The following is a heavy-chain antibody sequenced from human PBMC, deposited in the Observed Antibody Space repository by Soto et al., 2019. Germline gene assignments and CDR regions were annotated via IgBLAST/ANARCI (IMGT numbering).Heavy chain of an antibody. CDR2: ISYVGGNK. Sequence: QVQLVESGGGVVQPGRSLRLSCAASGFTFSSSGIHWVRQAPGKGLEWVAVISYVGGNKYYVDSVKGRFTSSRDNSKNTLYLQMNSLRAEGTAVYYCATDFSGWYGSSEYGFWGQGTLVTVSS. V-gene: IGHV3-30*03. CDR1: GFTFSSSG. J-gene: IGHJ4*02. D-gene: IGHD6-19*01. CDR3: ATDFSGWYGSSEYGF.